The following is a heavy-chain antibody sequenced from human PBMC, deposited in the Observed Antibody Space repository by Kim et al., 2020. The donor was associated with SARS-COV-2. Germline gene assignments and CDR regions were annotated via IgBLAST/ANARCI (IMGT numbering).Heavy chain of an antibody. CDR1: GFTFSSYG. CDR3: AKDYEQYIVVVPAAMGY. V-gene: IGHV3-30*18. Sequence: GGSLRLSCAASGFTFSSYGMHWVRQAPGKGLEWVAVISYDGSNKYYADSVKGRFTISRDNSKNTLYLQMNSLRAEDTAVYYCAKDYEQYIVVVPAAMGYWGQGTLVTVSS. J-gene: IGHJ4*02. CDR2: ISYDGSNK. D-gene: IGHD2-2*01.